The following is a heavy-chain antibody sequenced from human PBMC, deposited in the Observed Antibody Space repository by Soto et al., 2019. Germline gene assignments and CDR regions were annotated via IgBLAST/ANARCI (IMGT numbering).Heavy chain of an antibody. Sequence: GGSLRLSCTASGFTFSSYDMHWVRQATGKGLEWVSAIGPAGDTYYPGSVKGRFTISRENAKNSLYLIMNSLRAGDTAVYYCARAGFGSPFDYWGQGTLVTVAS. CDR3: ARAGFGSPFDY. CDR2: IGPAGDT. CDR1: GFTFSSYD. D-gene: IGHD3-16*01. V-gene: IGHV3-13*01. J-gene: IGHJ4*02.